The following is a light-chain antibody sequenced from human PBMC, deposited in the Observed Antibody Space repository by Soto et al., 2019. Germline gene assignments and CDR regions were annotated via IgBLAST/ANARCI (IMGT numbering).Light chain of an antibody. CDR3: QQGHNWPLT. Sequence: EIVMTQSPATLSVSPGERATLSCRASQSISTELVWYQQKPGQPPRLLIYSASTRATGVPARFTGSGSGSEFTLTSCGLQSEDFAVYYCQQGHNWPLTFGQGTRLEI. V-gene: IGKV3-15*01. J-gene: IGKJ2*01. CDR1: QSISTE. CDR2: SAS.